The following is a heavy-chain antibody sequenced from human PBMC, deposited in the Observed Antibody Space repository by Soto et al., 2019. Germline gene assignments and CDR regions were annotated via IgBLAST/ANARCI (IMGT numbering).Heavy chain of an antibody. V-gene: IGHV1-18*01. Sequence: ASVKVSCKASGYSFITYGISWVRQAPGQGLEWMGWISTYNGNTKYAQKLQGRVTMTTDTSTTTGYMELRSLRSDDTAVYYCARDRPTSSIRARDYYYAMDVWGQGTTVTVS. CDR1: GYSFITYG. D-gene: IGHD6-6*01. J-gene: IGHJ6*02. CDR3: ARDRPTSSIRARDYYYAMDV. CDR2: ISTYNGNT.